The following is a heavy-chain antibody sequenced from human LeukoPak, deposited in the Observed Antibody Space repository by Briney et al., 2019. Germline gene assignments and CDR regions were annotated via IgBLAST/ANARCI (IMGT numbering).Heavy chain of an antibody. CDR2: IYHSGST. D-gene: IGHD3-16*01. CDR3: AGDLGSSTPSGV. V-gene: IGHV4-4*02. Sequence: PSETLSLTCAVSGGSISSNNWWNWVRQPPGKGLEWIGEIYHSGSTNYNPSLKSRVTISVDKPKNQLFLKLNSVTAADTAVYYCAGDLGSSTPSGVWGKGTTVTVSS. J-gene: IGHJ6*04. CDR1: GGSISSNNW.